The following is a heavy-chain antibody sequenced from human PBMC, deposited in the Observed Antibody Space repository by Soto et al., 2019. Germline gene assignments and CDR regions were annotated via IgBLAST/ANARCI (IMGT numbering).Heavy chain of an antibody. V-gene: IGHV2-70*01. CDR1: GFSLSTSGMC. J-gene: IGHJ4*02. D-gene: IGHD3-10*01. CDR3: ARTRYYYGSGSYSPDY. CDR2: IDWDDDK. Sequence: SGPEPVNQEQTLTLTCTFSGFSLSTSGMCVSWIRQPRGRALEWLALIDWDDDKYYSTSLKTRLTISKDTSKNQVVLTMTNMDPVDTATYYCARTRYYYGSGSYSPDYWGQGTLVTVSS.